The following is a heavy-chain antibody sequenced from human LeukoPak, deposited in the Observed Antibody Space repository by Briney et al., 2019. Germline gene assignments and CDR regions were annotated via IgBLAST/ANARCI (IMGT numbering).Heavy chain of an antibody. V-gene: IGHV3-66*02. D-gene: IGHD1-1*01. CDR3: AREDTGDLAFDY. CDR2: IYRDGKT. J-gene: IGHJ4*02. Sequence: GGSLRLSCAASGFTVSSHYMTWVRQAPGRGLEWVSVIYRDGKTYYADSVKGRFTIPRDNSKNTLYLQMNSLKTEDTAVYYCAREDTGDLAFDYWGQGTLVTVSS. CDR1: GFTVSSHY.